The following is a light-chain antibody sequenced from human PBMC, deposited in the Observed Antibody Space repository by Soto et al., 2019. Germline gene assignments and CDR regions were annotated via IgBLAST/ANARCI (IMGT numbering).Light chain of an antibody. CDR2: GNS. CDR3: QSYDSSLSGVV. Sequence: QSVLTQPPSVSGAPGPGVTISCTGSSSNIGAGYDVHWYQQLPGTAPKLLIHGNSNRPSGVPDRFSGSKSGTSASLAIAGLQAEDEADYYCQSYDSSLSGVVFGGGTKLTVL. V-gene: IGLV1-40*01. CDR1: SSNIGAGYD. J-gene: IGLJ2*01.